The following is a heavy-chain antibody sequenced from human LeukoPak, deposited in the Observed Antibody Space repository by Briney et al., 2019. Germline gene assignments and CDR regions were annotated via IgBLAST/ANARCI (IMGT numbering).Heavy chain of an antibody. Sequence: GASVKVSCKASGYTLTSYGISWVRQAPGQGLEWMGWISAYNGNTNYAQKLQGRVTMTTDTSTSSAYMELRSLRSDDTAVYYCARRAVVAPAFDIWGQGTMVTVSS. CDR1: GYTLTSYG. J-gene: IGHJ3*02. CDR2: ISAYNGNT. V-gene: IGHV1-18*01. D-gene: IGHD2-15*01. CDR3: ARRAVVAPAFDI.